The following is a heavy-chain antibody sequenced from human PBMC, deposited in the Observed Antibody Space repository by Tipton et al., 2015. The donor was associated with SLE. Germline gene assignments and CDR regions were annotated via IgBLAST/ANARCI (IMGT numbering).Heavy chain of an antibody. CDR2: INSDGSST. CDR1: GFTFSSYW. Sequence: SLRLSCAASGFTFSSYWMHWVRQAPGKGLVWVSRINSDGSSTSYADSVKGRFTISRDNAKNTLYLQMNSLRAEDTAVYYCAKDGGYCSGGTCYYFDYWGQGTLVTVSS. D-gene: IGHD2-15*01. J-gene: IGHJ4*02. V-gene: IGHV3-74*01. CDR3: AKDGGYCSGGTCYYFDY.